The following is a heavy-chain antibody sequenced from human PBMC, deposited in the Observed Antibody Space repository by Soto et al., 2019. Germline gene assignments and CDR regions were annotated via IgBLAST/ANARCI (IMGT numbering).Heavy chain of an antibody. CDR2: IIPLFGTA. CDR1: GGTFSTYA. J-gene: IGHJ4*02. CDR3: ARGVHYDSSGYYYFY. D-gene: IGHD3-22*01. V-gene: IGHV1-69*13. Sequence: ASVKVSCKASGGTFSTYAIDWVRQAPGQGLEWMGGIIPLFGTAKYAQNFQGRITITADESTNTAYMELRSLRSQDTAVYYCARGVHYDSSGYYYFYWGQGTLVTISS.